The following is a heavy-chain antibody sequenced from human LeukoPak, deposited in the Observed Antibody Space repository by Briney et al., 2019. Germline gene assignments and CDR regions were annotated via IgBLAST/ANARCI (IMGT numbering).Heavy chain of an antibody. V-gene: IGHV4-30-4*01. CDR3: ARVGDSSSPAQPLDY. D-gene: IGHD6-6*01. CDR1: GGSISSGDYY. Sequence: PSETLSLTCTVSGGSISSGDYYWSWIRQPPGKGLEWIGYIYYSGSTYYNPSLKSRVTISVDTSKNQFSLKLSSVTAADTAVYYCARVGDSSSPAQPLDYWGQGTLVTVSS. CDR2: IYYSGST. J-gene: IGHJ4*02.